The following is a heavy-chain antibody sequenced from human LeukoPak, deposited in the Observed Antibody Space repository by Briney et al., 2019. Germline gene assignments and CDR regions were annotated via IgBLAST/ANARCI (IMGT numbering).Heavy chain of an antibody. V-gene: IGHV1-69*05. CDR3: ARGKTYDFWSGSFDY. J-gene: IGHJ4*02. Sequence: SVKVSCKASGGTFSGYAISWVRQAPGQGLEWMGRIIPIFGTANYAQKFQGRVTITTDESTSTAYMELSSLRSEDTAVYYCARGKTYDFWSGSFDYWGQGTLVTVSS. D-gene: IGHD3-3*01. CDR2: IIPIFGTA. CDR1: GGTFSGYA.